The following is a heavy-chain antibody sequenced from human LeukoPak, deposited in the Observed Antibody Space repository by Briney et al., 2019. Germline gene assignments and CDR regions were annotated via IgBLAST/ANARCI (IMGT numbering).Heavy chain of an antibody. Sequence: GASVKVSCKASGGTFSSYAISWVRQAPGQGLEWMGGIIPIFGTANYAQKFQGRVTITADESTSTAYMELSGLRSEDTAVYYCARGTYSSSSELQNWGQGTLVTVSS. V-gene: IGHV1-69*13. CDR3: ARGTYSSSSELQN. J-gene: IGHJ4*02. CDR1: GGTFSSYA. CDR2: IIPIFGTA. D-gene: IGHD6-6*01.